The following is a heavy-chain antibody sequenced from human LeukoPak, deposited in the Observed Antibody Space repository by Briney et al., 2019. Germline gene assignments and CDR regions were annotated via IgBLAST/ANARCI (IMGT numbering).Heavy chain of an antibody. Sequence: GGSLRLSCAPSGFTFSNYWMYWVRQAPGRGPESVSRIKTDGSITGYADSVKGRFTLSRDNAKSTLYLQMNSLRVEDTAVYYCSRVAIGAGTFNWGQGTLVSVSS. CDR3: SRVAIGAGTFN. D-gene: IGHD6-13*01. J-gene: IGHJ4*02. CDR1: GFTFSNYW. CDR2: IKTDGSIT. V-gene: IGHV3-74*01.